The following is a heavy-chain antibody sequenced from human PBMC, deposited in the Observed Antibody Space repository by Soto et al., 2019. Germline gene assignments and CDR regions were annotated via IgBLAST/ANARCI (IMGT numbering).Heavy chain of an antibody. V-gene: IGHV4-39*07. D-gene: IGHD3-22*01. J-gene: IGHJ4*02. Sequence: SETLSLTCTVSGGSISSDSYYWGWIRQPPEKGLEWIASISYSGSTYYNPTLKSRLTISIDKSKNQFSLKLSSVTAADTAVYYCARYDYDNNIYSIDYWGQGTLVTVSS. CDR1: GGSISSDSYY. CDR2: ISYSGST. CDR3: ARYDYDNNIYSIDY.